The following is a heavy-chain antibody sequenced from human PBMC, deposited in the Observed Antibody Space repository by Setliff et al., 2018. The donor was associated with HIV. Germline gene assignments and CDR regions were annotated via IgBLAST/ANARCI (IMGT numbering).Heavy chain of an antibody. V-gene: IGHV3-23*01. CDR3: AKELAASGLGYFDS. J-gene: IGHJ4*02. D-gene: IGHD3-22*01. Sequence: PGGSLRLSCAASGFTFSSAWMGWVRQAPGKGLEWVSAILSTGERTFYADSVKGRFTISRDNSRNTVYLQMNSLRAEDTAEYYCAKELAASGLGYFDSWGRGILVTVSS. CDR2: ILSTGERT. CDR1: GFTFSSAW.